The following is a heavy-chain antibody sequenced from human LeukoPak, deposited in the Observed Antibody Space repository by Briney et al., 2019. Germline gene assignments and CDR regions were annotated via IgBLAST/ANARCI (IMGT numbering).Heavy chain of an antibody. D-gene: IGHD1-26*01. CDR2: IWHDGSNK. Sequence: GGSLRLSCAASGFTFSAYGLHWVRQVPGKGLEWVAVIWHDGSNKYYGDSVKGRFTISRDNSKNTLYLQMNSLRAEDTAVYYCARAVGPFDYWGQGTLVTVSS. V-gene: IGHV3-33*01. CDR1: GFTFSAYG. J-gene: IGHJ4*02. CDR3: ARAVGPFDY.